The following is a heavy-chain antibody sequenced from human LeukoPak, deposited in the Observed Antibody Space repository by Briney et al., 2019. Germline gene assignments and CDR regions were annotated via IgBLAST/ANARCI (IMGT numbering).Heavy chain of an antibody. D-gene: IGHD2-21*02. CDR3: ARDPAYCGGDCYSVYQDAFAI. Sequence: GGSLRLSCAASGFTLSSYNTNWVRHAPGKGWEWVSSISSSSIYIHYGDRVRGRFTISRDNGKNSLYLQINSLRAEDTAVSYCARDPAYCGGDCYSVYQDAFAIWGQGTRVTVPS. CDR1: GFTLSSYN. CDR2: ISSSSIYI. V-gene: IGHV3-21*01. J-gene: IGHJ3*02.